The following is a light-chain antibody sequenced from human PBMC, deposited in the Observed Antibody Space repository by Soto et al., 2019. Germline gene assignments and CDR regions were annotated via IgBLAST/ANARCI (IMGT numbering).Light chain of an antibody. V-gene: IGKV3-20*01. Sequence: DIVVTKSASTLPLSPGERATLSCRASQSVSRYLAWYQQKPGQAPRLLIYGASSRATGIPDRFSGSGSGTDFTLTISRLEPEDFAVYYCQQYGSSPRTFAQGTKVDIK. CDR1: QSVSRY. J-gene: IGKJ1*01. CDR3: QQYGSSPRT. CDR2: GAS.